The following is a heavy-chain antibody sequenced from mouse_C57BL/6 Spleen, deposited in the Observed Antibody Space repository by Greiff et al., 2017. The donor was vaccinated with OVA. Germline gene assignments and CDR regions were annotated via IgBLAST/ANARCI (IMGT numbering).Heavy chain of an antibody. CDR3: ARDGITTVVEGWFAY. D-gene: IGHD1-1*01. Sequence: EVQLQQSGPELVKPGASVKISCKASGYTFTDYYMNWVKQSHGKSLEWIGDINPNNGGTSYNQKFKGKATLTVDKSSSTAYMELRSLTSEDSSVYYCARDGITTVVEGWFAYWGQGTLVTVSA. CDR1: GYTFTDYY. CDR2: INPNNGGT. J-gene: IGHJ3*01. V-gene: IGHV1-26*01.